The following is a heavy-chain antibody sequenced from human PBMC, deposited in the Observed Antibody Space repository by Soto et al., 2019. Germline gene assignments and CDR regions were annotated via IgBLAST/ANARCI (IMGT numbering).Heavy chain of an antibody. Sequence: EVQLLESGGGLVQPGGSLRLSCAASGFTFSMYVMNWVRQAPGKGLEWVSGVSATGAATYYADSVKGRFTISRDNSKNTLYLQINSLRVEDTALYYCAKDYGGNPNRDAFDIWGQGTMVTVSS. V-gene: IGHV3-23*01. CDR2: VSATGAAT. CDR3: AKDYGGNPNRDAFDI. J-gene: IGHJ3*02. CDR1: GFTFSMYV. D-gene: IGHD4-17*01.